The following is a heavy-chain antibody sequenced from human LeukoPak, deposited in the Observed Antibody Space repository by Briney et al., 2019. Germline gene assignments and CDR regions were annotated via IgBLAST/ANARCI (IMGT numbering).Heavy chain of an antibody. D-gene: IGHD6-13*01. Sequence: ASVKVSCKASGYTFTGYYMYWVRQAPGQGHEWMGWINPNSGGTTYAQKFQGRVTMTRDTSISTAYMELSRLRSDDTAVYYCARAEQQLVLAVDYWGQGTLVTVSS. CDR3: ARAEQQLVLAVDY. CDR1: GYTFTGYY. J-gene: IGHJ4*02. V-gene: IGHV1-2*02. CDR2: INPNSGGT.